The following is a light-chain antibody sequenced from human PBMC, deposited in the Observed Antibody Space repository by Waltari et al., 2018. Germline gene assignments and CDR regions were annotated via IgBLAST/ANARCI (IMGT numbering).Light chain of an antibody. V-gene: IGLV2-14*01. J-gene: IGLJ2*01. CDR1: SNDVGGYNS. CDR2: DVS. Sequence: QSALTQPASVSGSPGQSVTIFCAGTSNDVGGYNSFSWYQEHPGQAPRVIIYDVSDRSSGVSDRFSGSKSGNTASLTISGLQAEDEADYYCSSQSSNDVVLFGGGTKLTVL. CDR3: SSQSSNDVVL.